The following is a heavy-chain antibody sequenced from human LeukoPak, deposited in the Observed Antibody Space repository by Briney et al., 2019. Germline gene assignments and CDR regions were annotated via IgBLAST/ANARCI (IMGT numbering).Heavy chain of an antibody. CDR1: GYTFRGNY. J-gene: IGHJ4*02. D-gene: IGHD2-15*01. Sequence: ASVKISCKASGYTFRGNYIHWLRQAPGQGLEWMGWIDANNGDTKSAQKFQGRVTMSRDTSISTAYMDLSSLSPDDAAVYYCARDPSSVALYFFDYWGQGTLVTVSS. CDR3: ARDPSSVALYFFDY. V-gene: IGHV1-2*02. CDR2: IDANNGDT.